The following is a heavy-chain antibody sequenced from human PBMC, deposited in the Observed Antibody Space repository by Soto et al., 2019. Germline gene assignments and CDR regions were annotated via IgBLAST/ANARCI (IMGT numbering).Heavy chain of an antibody. V-gene: IGHV3-7*01. J-gene: IGHJ1*01. CDR3: AYGADGPLYFQH. CDR1: GFTFSSYW. CDR2: IKQDGGEK. Sequence: GGSLRLSCAASGFTFSSYWMTWVRQAPGKGQEWVATIKQDGGEKHYVDSVKGRFTISRDNPKNSLYLHMDSLRAEDTAVYYCAYGADGPLYFQHWGQGTLVTVSS. D-gene: IGHD4-17*01.